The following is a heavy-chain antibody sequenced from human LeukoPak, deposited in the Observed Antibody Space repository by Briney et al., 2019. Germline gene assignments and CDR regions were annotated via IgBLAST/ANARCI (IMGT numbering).Heavy chain of an antibody. CDR3: AAGTAADF. CDR2: ISSSSSYA. J-gene: IGHJ4*02. Sequence: GGSLRLSCVVSGIPFSDYYMNWIRQAPGKGLEWISYISSSSSYADYADSVKGRFTISRDNAKSALYLQMNSLRLEDTAVYYCAAGTAADFWGQGTLVTVSS. CDR1: GIPFSDYY. D-gene: IGHD6-13*01. V-gene: IGHV3-11*03.